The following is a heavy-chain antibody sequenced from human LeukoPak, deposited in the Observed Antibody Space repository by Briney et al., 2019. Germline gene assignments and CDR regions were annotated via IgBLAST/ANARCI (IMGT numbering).Heavy chain of an antibody. CDR2: IHTSGNT. CDR1: GGSFSSHY. Sequence: SETLSLTCIVSGGSFSSHYWSWIRQSAGKGPEWIGRIHTSGNTNYNPSLRSRVTMSVDTSKNQFSLKLTSVTAADTAVYYCARDRTGYIGYEGDPFDIWGQGTVVIVSS. CDR3: ARDRTGYIGYEGDPFDI. D-gene: IGHD5-12*01. J-gene: IGHJ3*02. V-gene: IGHV4-4*07.